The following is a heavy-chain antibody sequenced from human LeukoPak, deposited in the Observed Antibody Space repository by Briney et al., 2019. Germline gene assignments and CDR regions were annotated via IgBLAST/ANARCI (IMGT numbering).Heavy chain of an antibody. Sequence: GGSLRLSCAASGFTVSSTYMSWVRQAPGKGLEWVSVIYSGGTYYADSVKGRFSISRDNSKNTLYLQMNSLRAEDTAAYYCARRGASWGQGTLVTVSS. V-gene: IGHV3-53*01. CDR3: ARRGAS. D-gene: IGHD3-16*01. J-gene: IGHJ5*02. CDR1: GFTVSSTY. CDR2: IYSGGT.